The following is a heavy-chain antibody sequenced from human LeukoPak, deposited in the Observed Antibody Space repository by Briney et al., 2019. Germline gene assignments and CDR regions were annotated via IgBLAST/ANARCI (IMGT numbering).Heavy chain of an antibody. Sequence: LSLTCAVYGGSFSDYYWSWIRQPPGKGLEWIGYIYYSGSTYYNPSLKSRVTISVDTSKNQFSLKLSSVTAADTAVYYCARLTDAFDIWGQGTMVTVSS. J-gene: IGHJ3*02. CDR3: ARLTDAFDI. CDR1: GGSFSDYY. V-gene: IGHV4-30-4*08. CDR2: IYYSGST.